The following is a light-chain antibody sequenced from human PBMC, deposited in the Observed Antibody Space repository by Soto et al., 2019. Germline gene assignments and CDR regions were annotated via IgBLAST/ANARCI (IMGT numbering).Light chain of an antibody. Sequence: DIQMTQSPSTLSGSVGDRVTITCRASQTISSWLALYQQKPGKAPKLLIYKASTLKSGVPSRFSGSGSGTEFTLTISSLQPDDFATYYCQHYNSYSGTFGQGTKVDIK. V-gene: IGKV1-5*03. CDR3: QHYNSYSGT. CDR2: KAS. J-gene: IGKJ1*01. CDR1: QTISSW.